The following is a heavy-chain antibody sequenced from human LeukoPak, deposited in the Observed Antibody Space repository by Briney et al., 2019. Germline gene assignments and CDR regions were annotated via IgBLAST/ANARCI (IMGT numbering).Heavy chain of an antibody. Sequence: PSETLSLTCSVSHYSITSGYYWGWIRQPPGKGLEWIGYIYYSGSTSYNPSLKSRVTISVDTSKNQFSLKLSSVTAADTAVYYCARVGLSGAFGAFDIWGQGTMVTVSS. V-gene: IGHV4-61*01. CDR1: HYSITSGYY. D-gene: IGHD1-26*01. CDR3: ARVGLSGAFGAFDI. CDR2: IYYSGST. J-gene: IGHJ3*02.